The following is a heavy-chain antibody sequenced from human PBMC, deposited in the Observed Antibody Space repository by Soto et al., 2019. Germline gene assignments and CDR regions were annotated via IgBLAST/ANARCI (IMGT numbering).Heavy chain of an antibody. CDR2: VYWSGST. V-gene: IGHV4-39*01. CDR3: ARSHYTYDLLLDY. J-gene: IGHJ4*02. Sequence: SDTQSLTCSVSGDSITTNGYYWGWIRQPPGKGLQWIGNVYWSGSTFSHPSLTCRVFISVDTSKNRFCFRLSCVTAADTAVYYCARSHYTYDLLLDYWGPRPLSRVSS. CDR1: GDSITTNGYY. D-gene: IGHD3-16*01.